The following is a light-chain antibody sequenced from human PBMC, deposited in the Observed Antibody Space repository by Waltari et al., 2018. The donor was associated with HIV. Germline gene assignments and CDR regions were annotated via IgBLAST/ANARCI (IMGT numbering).Light chain of an antibody. CDR2: DAS. J-gene: IGKJ2*01. CDR3: QQYYDWPPYT. V-gene: IGKV3-15*01. CDR1: QSLSRS. Sequence: EIVITQSPATLSVSPGQSATLSCRASQSLSRSLAWYQHKPGQAPRLLIDDASTRATGVPARFSGSGSGTDYTLSISGLQAEDFAVYYCQQYYDWPPYTFGQGTTLEIK.